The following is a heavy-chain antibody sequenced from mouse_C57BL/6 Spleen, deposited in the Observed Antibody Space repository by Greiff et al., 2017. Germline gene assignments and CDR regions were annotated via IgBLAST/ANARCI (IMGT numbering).Heavy chain of an antibody. CDR3: ARGEYCTKVVYCDD. CDR1: GYTFTSYW. D-gene: IGHD2-10*02. CDR2: IDPPSGGT. J-gene: IGHJ2*01. V-gene: IGHV1-72*01. Sequence: QVQLQQPGAELVKPGASVKLSCKASGYTFTSYWLHWVKQRPGRGLEWIGRIDPPSGGTKYNEKVKGKATLTVDKPSSTAYMQVSRLRAEESAGYEGARGEYCTKVVYCDDWGQGTTRTVAS.